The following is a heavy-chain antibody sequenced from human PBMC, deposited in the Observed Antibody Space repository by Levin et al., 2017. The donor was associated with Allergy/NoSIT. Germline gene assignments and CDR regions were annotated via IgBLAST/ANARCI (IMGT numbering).Heavy chain of an antibody. CDR2: IKGKTDDGTT. CDR1: GFTFSAAW. V-gene: IGHV3-15*07. J-gene: IGHJ3*02. Sequence: TAGGSLRLSCAASGFTFSAAWMHWVRQAPGKGLEWVGLIKGKTDDGTTDYAAPVRGRFTISRDDSKNTLYLQMNSLKTEDTAVYHCVTDEWFGSGWYNGFAIWGQGTMVTVSS. D-gene: IGHD6-19*01. CDR3: VTDEWFGSGWYNGFAI.